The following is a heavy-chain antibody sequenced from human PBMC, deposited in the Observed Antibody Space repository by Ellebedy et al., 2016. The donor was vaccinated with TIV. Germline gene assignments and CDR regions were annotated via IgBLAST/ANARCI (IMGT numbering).Heavy chain of an antibody. D-gene: IGHD6-13*01. CDR1: ESTVNSNY. CDR3: ATYYSSSWYYYYGLDV. V-gene: IGHV3-53*01. CDR2: IYSGGST. J-gene: IGHJ6*02. Sequence: PGGSLRLSCAASESTVNSNYMSWVRQAPGKGLEWVAVIYSGGSTNYADSVKGRFTISRDKSKNTVYLQMNSLRAEDTAVYYCATYYSSSWYYYYGLDVWGQGTTVSVSS.